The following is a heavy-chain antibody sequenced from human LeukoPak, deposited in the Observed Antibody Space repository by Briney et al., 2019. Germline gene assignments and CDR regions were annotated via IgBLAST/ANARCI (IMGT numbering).Heavy chain of an antibody. D-gene: IGHD4/OR15-4a*01. V-gene: IGHV3-23*01. CDR3: AKEVRANDVFDI. J-gene: IGHJ3*02. Sequence: PGGSLRLSCAVSGFTFRSYAMSWVRQAPGKGLEWVSGISDRGGSTYYADSVKGRFTISRDNSKNTLDLQMNSLRGEDTAAYYCAKEVRANDVFDIWGQGTMVTVSS. CDR1: GFTFRSYA. CDR2: ISDRGGST.